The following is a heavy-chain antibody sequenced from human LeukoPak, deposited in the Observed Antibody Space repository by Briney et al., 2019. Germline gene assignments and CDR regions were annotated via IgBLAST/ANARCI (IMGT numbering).Heavy chain of an antibody. CDR2: IYYTGST. CDR3: ARHVGGIAADAFDY. D-gene: IGHD6-13*01. J-gene: IGHJ4*02. CDR1: GGSISSYY. V-gene: IGHV4-59*08. Sequence: SETLSLTCTVSGGSISSYYWNCIRQPPGKGLEWIGYIYYTGSTNYKPSLKSRVTISVDTSKNQFSLKVSSVTAADTAVYYCARHVGGIAADAFDYWGQGTLVTVSS.